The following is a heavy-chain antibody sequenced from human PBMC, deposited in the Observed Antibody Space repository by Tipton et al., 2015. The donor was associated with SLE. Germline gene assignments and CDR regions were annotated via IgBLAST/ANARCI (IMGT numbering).Heavy chain of an antibody. V-gene: IGHV4-31*03. J-gene: IGHJ3*02. Sequence: TLSLTCTVSGGSISSGGYYWSWIRQHPGKGLEWIGYIYYSGSTYYNPSLKSRVAISVDTSKNQFSLKLSSVTAADTAVYYCVGGGQAAFDIWGQGTMVTVSS. CDR2: IYYSGST. CDR1: GGSISSGGYY. CDR3: VGGGQAAFDI.